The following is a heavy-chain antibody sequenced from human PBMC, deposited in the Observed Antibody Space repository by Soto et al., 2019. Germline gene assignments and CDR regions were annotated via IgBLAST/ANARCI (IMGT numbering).Heavy chain of an antibody. CDR2: ISWNSGSI. CDR3: AKDIGWVAATTSYYGMDV. V-gene: IGHV3-9*01. CDR1: GFTFDDYA. J-gene: IGHJ6*01. Sequence: DVQLVESGGGLVQPGRSLRLSCAASGFTFDDYAMHWVRQAPGKGLEWVSGISWNSGSIGYADSVKGRFTISRDNAKNSLYLQMNSLRAEDTALYYCAKDIGWVAATTSYYGMDVW. D-gene: IGHD2-15*01.